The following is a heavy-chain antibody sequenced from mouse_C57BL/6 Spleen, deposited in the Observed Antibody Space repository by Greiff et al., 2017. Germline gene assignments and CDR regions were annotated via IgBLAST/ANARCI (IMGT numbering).Heavy chain of an antibody. CDR1: GYAFSSYW. CDR3: ARWGIYYDYAGYAMDY. CDR2: IYPGDGDT. Sequence: QVQLQQSGAELVKPGASVKISCKASGYAFSSYWMNWVKQRPGKGLEWIGQIYPGDGDTNYNGKFKGKATLTADKSSSTAYVQLSSLTSEVSAVYFCARWGIYYDYAGYAMDYWGQGTSVTVSS. J-gene: IGHJ4*01. V-gene: IGHV1-80*01. D-gene: IGHD2-4*01.